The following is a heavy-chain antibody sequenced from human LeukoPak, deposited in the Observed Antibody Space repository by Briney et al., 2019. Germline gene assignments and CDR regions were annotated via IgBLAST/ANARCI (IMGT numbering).Heavy chain of an antibody. CDR2: IYSDGTT. CDR1: GFTVSSNY. CDR3: GRGSHKVGAGPTPIFDY. Sequence: GGSLRLSCAASGFTVSSNYMSWVRQAPGKGLEWVSVIYSDGTTYFVDSVKGRFTISRDNSKNTLYLQMNSLRAEDTAVYYCGRGSHKVGAGPTPIFDYWGQGTLVTVSS. J-gene: IGHJ4*02. V-gene: IGHV3-53*01. D-gene: IGHD4/OR15-4a*01.